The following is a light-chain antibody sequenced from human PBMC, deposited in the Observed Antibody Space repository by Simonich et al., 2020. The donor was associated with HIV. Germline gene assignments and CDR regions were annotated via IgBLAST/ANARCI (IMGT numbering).Light chain of an antibody. CDR1: QSVRSN. J-gene: IGKJ4*01. Sequence: EIVMTQSPGTLSVSPGERTTLSCRASQSVRSNVAWYQQKPGQAPRLLIYGTSTRATGIPARFSGSGSGTDFTLTISSMESEDFAVYYCQQRTNWLTFGGGTKVEIK. CDR2: GTS. CDR3: QQRTNWLT. V-gene: IGKV3-15*01.